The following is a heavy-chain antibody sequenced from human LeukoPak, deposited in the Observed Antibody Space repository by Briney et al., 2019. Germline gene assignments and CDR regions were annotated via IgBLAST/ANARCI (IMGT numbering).Heavy chain of an antibody. CDR2: FDPEDGET. CDR3: ATGGSGSYGVSWFDP. Sequence: ASVTVSCKVSGYTLTELSMRWVRQAPGKGLEWMGGFDPEDGETIYAQKFQGRVTMTEDTSTDTAYMKLSSLRSEDTAVYYCATGGSGSYGVSWFDPWGQGTLVTVSS. D-gene: IGHD3-10*01. V-gene: IGHV1-24*01. J-gene: IGHJ5*02. CDR1: GYTLTELS.